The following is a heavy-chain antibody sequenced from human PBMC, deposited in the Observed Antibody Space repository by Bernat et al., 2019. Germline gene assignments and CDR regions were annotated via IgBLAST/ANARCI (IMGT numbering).Heavy chain of an antibody. CDR1: GGSISSYY. Sequence: QVQLQESGPGLVKPSETLSLTCTVSGGSISSYYWSWIRQPPGKGLEWIGYIYYSGSTNYNPSLKSRVTISVDTSKNQFSLKLSSVTAADTAVYYCARDQGIYYYGSGSNFDYWGQGTLVTVSS. CDR2: IYYSGST. CDR3: ARDQGIYYYGSGSNFDY. D-gene: IGHD3-10*01. J-gene: IGHJ4*02. V-gene: IGHV4-59*01.